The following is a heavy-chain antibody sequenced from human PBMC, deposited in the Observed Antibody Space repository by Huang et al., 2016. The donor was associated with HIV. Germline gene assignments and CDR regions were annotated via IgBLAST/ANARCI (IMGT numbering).Heavy chain of an antibody. CDR1: GFTFSNYS. V-gene: IGHV3-30-3*01. Sequence: QVQLVESGGGVVQPGRSLRLSCTASGFTFSNYSMHWLRQAQGKGMVGVTSGAYTASNKDLADAVKGRFSISRDNSKNTMYLHMNSLRPEDTAVYYCARGRDGRSGFYFGDFDYWGQGTLVTVSS. CDR2: GAYTASNK. J-gene: IGHJ4*02. D-gene: IGHD3-22*01. CDR3: ARGRDGRSGFYFGDFDY.